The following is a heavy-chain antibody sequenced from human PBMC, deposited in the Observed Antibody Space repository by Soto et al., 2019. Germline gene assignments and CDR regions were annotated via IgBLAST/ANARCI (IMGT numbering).Heavy chain of an antibody. CDR2: ISSSGGTT. Sequence: EVQLLESGGRLVQPRGSLRLSCAASGFTFSSYAMSWVRQAPGKGLEWVSAISSSGGTTHYADSVKGRFIISRDNSKNTLYLQMNSLRAEDTAVYYCAKPGYLEQWLVRGYFDYWGPGTMVTVSS. V-gene: IGHV3-23*01. CDR1: GFTFSSYA. D-gene: IGHD6-19*01. CDR3: AKPGYLEQWLVRGYFDY. J-gene: IGHJ4*02.